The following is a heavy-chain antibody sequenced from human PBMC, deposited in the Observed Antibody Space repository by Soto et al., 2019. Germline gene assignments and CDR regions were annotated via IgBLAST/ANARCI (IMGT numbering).Heavy chain of an antibody. D-gene: IGHD6-19*01. Sequence: GGSLRLSCAASGFTFSSYGMHWVRQAPGKGLEWVAVISYDGSNKYYADSVKGRFTISRDNSKNTLYLQMNSLRAEDTAVYYCATGIAVAGNDYWGQGTLVTVSS. V-gene: IGHV3-30*03. J-gene: IGHJ4*02. CDR2: ISYDGSNK. CDR1: GFTFSSYG. CDR3: ATGIAVAGNDY.